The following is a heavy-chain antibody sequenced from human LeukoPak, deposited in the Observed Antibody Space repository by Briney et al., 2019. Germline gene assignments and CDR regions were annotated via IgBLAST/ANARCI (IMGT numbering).Heavy chain of an antibody. J-gene: IGHJ3*02. V-gene: IGHV4-59*01. CDR1: GGSISSYY. CDR2: IYYSGST. Sequence: SETLSLTCTVSGGSISSYYWSRIRQPPGKGLEWIGYIYYSGSTNYNPSLKSRVTISVDTSKNQFSLKLSSVTAADTAVYYCARDRREGLGYDAFDIWGQGTMVTVSS. CDR3: ARDRREGLGYDAFDI. D-gene: IGHD3/OR15-3a*01.